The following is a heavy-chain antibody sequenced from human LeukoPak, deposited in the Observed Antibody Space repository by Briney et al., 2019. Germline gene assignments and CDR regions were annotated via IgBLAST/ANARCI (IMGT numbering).Heavy chain of an antibody. CDR2: IRYDGSNK. V-gene: IGHV3-30*02. J-gene: IGHJ4*02. D-gene: IGHD3-10*01. Sequence: GRSLRLSCGASGFTFSSYGMHWVRQAPGKGLEWVAFIRYDGSNKYYADSVKGRFTISRDNSKNTLYLQMNSLRAEDTAVYYCAKCRRGGEPYYFDYWGQGTLVTVSS. CDR1: GFTFSSYG. CDR3: AKCRRGGEPYYFDY.